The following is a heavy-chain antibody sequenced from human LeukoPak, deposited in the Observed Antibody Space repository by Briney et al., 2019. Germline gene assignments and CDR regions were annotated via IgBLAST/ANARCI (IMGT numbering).Heavy chain of an antibody. J-gene: IGHJ4*02. D-gene: IGHD5-24*01. V-gene: IGHV4-30-4*01. CDR1: GDSIISDDYY. Sequence: SETLSLTCTVSGDSIISDDYYWSWIRQPPGEGLEYIGCVYYSESTFYNPSLRSRATISADTSKNQFSLRLSSVTAADTAVYYCARGAGYRRFDYWGQGALVIVSS. CDR3: ARGAGYRRFDY. CDR2: VYYSEST.